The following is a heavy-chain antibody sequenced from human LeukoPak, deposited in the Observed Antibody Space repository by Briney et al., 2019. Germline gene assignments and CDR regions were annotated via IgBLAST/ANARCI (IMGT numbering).Heavy chain of an antibody. V-gene: IGHV1-69*01. CDR2: IIPIFGTA. CDR1: GGTFSSYA. D-gene: IGHD1-26*01. Sequence: GSSVKVSCKASGGTFSSYAISWVRQAPGQGLEWMGGIIPIFGTANYAQKFQGRVTITADESTSTAYMGLSSLRSEDTAVYYCARGQTYSGSYFLFDYWGQGTLVTVSS. CDR3: ARGQTYSGSYFLFDY. J-gene: IGHJ4*02.